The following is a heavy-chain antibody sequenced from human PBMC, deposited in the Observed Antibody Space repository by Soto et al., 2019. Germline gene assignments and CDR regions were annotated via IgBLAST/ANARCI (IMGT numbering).Heavy chain of an antibody. V-gene: IGHV4-4*07. CDR2: IYGSGST. D-gene: IGHD3-3*01. Sequence: SETLSLTCTISGGAIGSHYWTWIRQPAGKGLEWIGRIYGSGSTKYNPSLQSRVTMSLDTSKNQLSLRLESVTAADTAVYYCARGQRFSDWFDPWGQGTLVTVSS. CDR1: GGAIGSHY. J-gene: IGHJ5*02. CDR3: ARGQRFSDWFDP.